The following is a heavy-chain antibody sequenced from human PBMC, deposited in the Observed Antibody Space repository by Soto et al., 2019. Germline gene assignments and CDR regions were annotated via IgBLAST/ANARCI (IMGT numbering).Heavy chain of an antibody. J-gene: IGHJ5*02. D-gene: IGHD3-3*01. CDR3: ATSYDSGFDP. CDR1: GYSFTTYD. V-gene: IGHV1-18*04. CDR2: ISTYNGNT. Sequence: GASVKVSCKASGYSFTTYDMSWLRQAPGQGLEWMGRISTYNGNTNYAQNFQDRVTMTADTSSSTAYMELRGLRSDDTAIYYCATSYDSGFDPWGQGTLVTVSS.